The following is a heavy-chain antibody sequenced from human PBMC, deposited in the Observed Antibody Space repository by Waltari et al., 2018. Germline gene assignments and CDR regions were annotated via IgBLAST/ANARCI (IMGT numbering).Heavy chain of an antibody. V-gene: IGHV5-51*01. Sequence: EVQLVQSGAEVKKPGESLKISCKGSGYSFTSYWIGWVRQMPGKGLEWMGIIYPGDSDTRYSPSFQGQVTISADKSISTAYLQWSSLKASDTAMYYCARHQDGYDYVWGSYRYYYYYMDVWGKGTTVTVSS. CDR3: ARHQDGYDYVWGSYRYYYYYMDV. CDR1: GYSFTSYW. D-gene: IGHD3-16*02. CDR2: IYPGDSDT. J-gene: IGHJ6*03.